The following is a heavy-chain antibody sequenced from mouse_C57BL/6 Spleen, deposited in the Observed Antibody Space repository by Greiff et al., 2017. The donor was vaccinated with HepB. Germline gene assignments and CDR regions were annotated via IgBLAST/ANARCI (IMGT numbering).Heavy chain of an antibody. D-gene: IGHD2-2*01. CDR3: TRMGLSYARDY. V-gene: IGHV5-9-1*02. CDR1: GFTFSSYA. J-gene: IGHJ4*01. Sequence: EVQRVESGEGLVKPGGSLKLSCAASGFTFSSYAMSWVRQTPEKRLEWVAYISSGGDYIYYADTVKGRFTISRDNARNTLYLQMSSLKSEDTAMYYCTRMGLSYARDYWGQGTSVTVSS. CDR2: ISSGGDYI.